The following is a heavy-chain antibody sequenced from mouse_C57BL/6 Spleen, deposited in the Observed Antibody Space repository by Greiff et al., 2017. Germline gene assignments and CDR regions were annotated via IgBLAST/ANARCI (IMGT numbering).Heavy chain of an antibody. Sequence: EVMLVESGEGLVKPGGSLKLSCAASGFTFSSYAMSWVRQTPEKRLEWVAYISSGGDYIYYADTVKGRFTISRDNARNTLYLQMSSLKSEDTAMYYCTREDYGSSAAWLAYWGQGTLVTVSA. V-gene: IGHV5-9-1*02. CDR2: ISSGGDYI. D-gene: IGHD1-1*01. J-gene: IGHJ3*01. CDR3: TREDYGSSAAWLAY. CDR1: GFTFSSYA.